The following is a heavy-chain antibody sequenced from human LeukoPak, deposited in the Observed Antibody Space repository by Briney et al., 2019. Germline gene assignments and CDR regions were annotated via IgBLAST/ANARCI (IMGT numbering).Heavy chain of an antibody. Sequence: SQTLSLTCAISGDSVSSNSAAWSWIRQSPSRGLEWLGRTYYRSKWFNDYEVSVKSRITINPDTSKNRFSLQLNSVTPEDTAVYYCAREGDQQLPYYTFEIWGQGTMVTVSS. CDR3: AREGDQQLPYYTFEI. V-gene: IGHV6-1*01. CDR2: TYYRSKWFN. D-gene: IGHD6-13*01. CDR1: GDSVSSNSAA. J-gene: IGHJ3*02.